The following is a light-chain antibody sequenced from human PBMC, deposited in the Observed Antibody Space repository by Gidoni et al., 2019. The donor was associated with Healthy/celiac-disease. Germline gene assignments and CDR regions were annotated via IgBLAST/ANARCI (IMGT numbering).Light chain of an antibody. CDR3: QQYNSYSYT. CDR2: KAS. V-gene: IGKV1-5*03. Sequence: DIQMTQYPSTLSASVGARVTITCRASQSISSWLAWYQQKPGKAPKLLIYKASSLESGVPSRFSGSGSGTEFTLTISSLQPDDFATYYCQQYNSYSYTFGQGTKLEIK. CDR1: QSISSW. J-gene: IGKJ2*01.